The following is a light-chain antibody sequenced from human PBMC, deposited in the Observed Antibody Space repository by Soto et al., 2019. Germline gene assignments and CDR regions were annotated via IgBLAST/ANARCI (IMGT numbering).Light chain of an antibody. J-gene: IGKJ5*01. V-gene: IGKV3-20*01. CDR1: QSMSSSY. CDR3: QQYGSSTIT. Sequence: IVLTQSPGTLSLSPGERATLSCRASQSMSSSYLAWYQQKPGQAPRLLIYGASSRATGIPDSFSGSGSGTDFTLTISRLEPEDFAVYHCQQYGSSTITFGQGTRLEV. CDR2: GAS.